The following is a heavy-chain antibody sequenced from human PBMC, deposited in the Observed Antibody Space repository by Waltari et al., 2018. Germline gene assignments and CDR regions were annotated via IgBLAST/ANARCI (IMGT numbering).Heavy chain of an antibody. D-gene: IGHD1-26*01. V-gene: IGHV4-34*01. CDR1: VGSFNAYY. CDR3: ASRIGGITPLTG. Sequence: QLQLQQWGAGLLKPSATLALTCAVYVGSFNAYYWTWIRQAPGKGLEWIGEINHVGDTNYNPSLKSRVTILIDASKNQFSLKLSSMTAADTAIYYCASRIGGITPLTGWGQGTPVIVSS. J-gene: IGHJ4*02. CDR2: INHVGDT.